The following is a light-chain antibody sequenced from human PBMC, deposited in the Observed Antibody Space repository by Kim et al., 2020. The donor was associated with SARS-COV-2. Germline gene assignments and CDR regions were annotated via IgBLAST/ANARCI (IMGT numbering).Light chain of an antibody. CDR2: EDD. V-gene: IGLV6-57*04. CDR1: SGSIDDNY. Sequence: NFMLTQPHSVSESPGKTVTISCTRSSGSIDDNYVQWYQQRPGGVPTTVIYEDDQRPSGVSDRFSGSIDNSSNSASLTISGLRTEDEADYHCQSYNRDNVLFGGGTQLTVL. J-gene: IGLJ2*01. CDR3: QSYNRDNVL.